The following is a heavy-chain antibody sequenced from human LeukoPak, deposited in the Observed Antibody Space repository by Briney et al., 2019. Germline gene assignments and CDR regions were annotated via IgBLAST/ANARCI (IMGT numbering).Heavy chain of an antibody. V-gene: IGHV1-8*01. CDR2: MNPNSGNT. CDR3: ARGPSRPLLRYFDWLLPPNWFDP. D-gene: IGHD3-9*01. J-gene: IGHJ5*02. CDR1: GYTFTSYD. Sequence: GASVKVSCKASGYTFTSYDINWVRQATGQGLEWMGWMNPNSGNTGYAQKFQGRVTMTRNTSISTAYMELSSLRSEDTAVYYCARGPSRPLLRYFDWLLPPNWFDPWGQGTLVTVSS.